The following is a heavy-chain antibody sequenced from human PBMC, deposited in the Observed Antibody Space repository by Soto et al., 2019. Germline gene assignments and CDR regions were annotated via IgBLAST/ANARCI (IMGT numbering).Heavy chain of an antibody. D-gene: IGHD2-15*01. Sequence: GGSLRLSCAASGFTFSSYGMHWVRQAPGKGLEWVAVISYDGSNKYYADSVKGRLTISRDNSKNALYLQMNSLRAEDTAVYYYAKDNGVVVAVYYFDYWGQGTLVTVSS. J-gene: IGHJ4*02. CDR1: GFTFSSYG. V-gene: IGHV3-33*06. CDR2: ISYDGSNK. CDR3: AKDNGVVVAVYYFDY.